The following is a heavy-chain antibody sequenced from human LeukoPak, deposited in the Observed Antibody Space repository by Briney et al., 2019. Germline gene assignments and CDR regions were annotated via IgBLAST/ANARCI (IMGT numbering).Heavy chain of an antibody. D-gene: IGHD3-10*01. CDR3: ARVAYYGSGSTNWFDP. CDR1: GGSFSGYY. J-gene: IGHJ5*02. CDR2: INHSGST. V-gene: IGHV4-34*01. Sequence: PSETLSLTCAVYGGSFSGYYWSWIRQPPAKGLEWIGEINHSGSTNYNPSLKSRVTISVDTSKNQFSLKLSSVTAADTAVYYCARVAYYGSGSTNWFDPWGQGTLVTVSS.